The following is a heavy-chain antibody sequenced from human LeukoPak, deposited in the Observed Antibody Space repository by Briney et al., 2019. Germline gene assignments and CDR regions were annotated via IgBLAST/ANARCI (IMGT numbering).Heavy chain of an antibody. J-gene: IGHJ4*02. CDR2: IWYDGSNK. CDR3: AREGPRGNSQFDY. D-gene: IGHD2/OR15-2a*01. CDR1: GFNFNSYG. V-gene: IGHV3-33*01. Sequence: GSLRLSCAASGFNFNSYGMHWVRQAPGRGLEWVALIWYDGSNKYYTDSVKGRFIISRDNSKNTLYLQMNSLRAEDTAVYYCAREGPRGNSQFDYWGQGTLVTVSS.